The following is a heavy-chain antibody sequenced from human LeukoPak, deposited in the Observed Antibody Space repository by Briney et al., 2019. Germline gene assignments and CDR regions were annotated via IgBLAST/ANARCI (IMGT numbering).Heavy chain of an antibody. CDR2: IIPILGIA. V-gene: IGHV1-69*04. Sequence: SVKVSCKASGGTFSSYAISWVRQAPGQGLEWMGRIIPILGIANYAQKFQGRVTITADKSTSAAYMELSSLRSEDTAVYYCARGRGTVTTNWFDPWGQGTLVTVSS. CDR3: ARGRGTVTTNWFDP. D-gene: IGHD4-17*01. J-gene: IGHJ5*02. CDR1: GGTFSSYA.